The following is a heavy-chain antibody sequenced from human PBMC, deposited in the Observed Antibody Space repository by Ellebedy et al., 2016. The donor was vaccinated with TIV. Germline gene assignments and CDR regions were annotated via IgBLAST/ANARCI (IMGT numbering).Heavy chain of an antibody. CDR2: ISSYGSTT. CDR1: GFTFSSYW. D-gene: IGHD4-17*01. CDR3: AKDPGGLTTMITPD. V-gene: IGHV3-74*01. J-gene: IGHJ4*02. Sequence: GGSLRLSXAASGFTFSSYWMHWVRQAPGKGLVWVSRISSYGSTTVYADSVKGRFTISRDNAKNTLYLQMNSLRAEDTAVYYCAKDPGGLTTMITPDWGQGTLVTVSS.